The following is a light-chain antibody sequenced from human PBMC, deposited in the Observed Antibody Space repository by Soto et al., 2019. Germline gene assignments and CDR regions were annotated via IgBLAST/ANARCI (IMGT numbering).Light chain of an antibody. Sequence: ENVLTQSPATLSLSPGERATLSCRASQSVSSYLAWYQQKPGQAPRLLIYDASNRATGIPARFSGSGSGTDFTLTISSLEPEDFAVYYCQQRSNWPGTFGPGTKVDIK. CDR1: QSVSSY. CDR2: DAS. J-gene: IGKJ3*01. CDR3: QQRSNWPGT. V-gene: IGKV3-11*01.